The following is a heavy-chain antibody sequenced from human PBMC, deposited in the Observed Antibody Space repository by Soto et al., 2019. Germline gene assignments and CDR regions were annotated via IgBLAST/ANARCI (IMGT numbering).Heavy chain of an antibody. Sequence: QVQLVESGGGVVQPGRSLRLSCAASGFTFNSYAIHWVRQAPGKGLEWVAVISYDGTNKYYADSVRGRFTISRDISKNVLYLQMNSLTGEDTAVYYCARDPTRMPSYYFDCWGQGTLVTVSS. CDR3: ARDPTRMPSYYFDC. D-gene: IGHD2-2*01. V-gene: IGHV3-30-3*01. J-gene: IGHJ4*02. CDR2: ISYDGTNK. CDR1: GFTFNSYA.